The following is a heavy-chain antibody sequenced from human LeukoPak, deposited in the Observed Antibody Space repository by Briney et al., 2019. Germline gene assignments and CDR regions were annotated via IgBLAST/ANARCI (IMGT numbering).Heavy chain of an antibody. CDR2: IGTAGDT. CDR3: ARVAKERVGGVYYFDY. J-gene: IGHJ4*02. Sequence: LSGGSLRLSCAASGFTFSDYDMHWVRQATGKGLEWVSAIGTAGDTYYTGSVKGRFTISRENAKSSLYLQMNSLRAGDTAVYYCARVAKERVGGVYYFDYWGQGTLVTVSS. D-gene: IGHD1-1*01. CDR1: GFTFSDYD. V-gene: IGHV3-13*01.